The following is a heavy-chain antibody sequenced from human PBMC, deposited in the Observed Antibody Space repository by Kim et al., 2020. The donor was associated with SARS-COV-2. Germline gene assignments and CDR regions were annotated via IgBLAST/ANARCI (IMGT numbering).Heavy chain of an antibody. J-gene: IGHJ4*02. CDR3: AKDVLLAVAGTGYFDY. D-gene: IGHD6-19*01. CDR1: GFTFSSYG. V-gene: IGHV3-30*18. CDR2: ISYDGSNK. Sequence: GGSLRLSCAASGFTFSSYGMHWVRQAPGKGLEWVAVISYDGSNKYYADSVKGRFTISRDNSKNTLYLQMNSLRAEDTAVYYCAKDVLLAVAGTGYFDYWGQGTLVTVSS.